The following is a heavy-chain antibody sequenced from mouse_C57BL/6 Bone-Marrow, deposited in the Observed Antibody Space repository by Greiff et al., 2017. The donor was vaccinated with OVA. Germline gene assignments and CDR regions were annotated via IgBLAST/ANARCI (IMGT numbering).Heavy chain of an antibody. Sequence: VQVVESGAELARPGASVKLSCKASGYTLTSYGISWAKQRTGQGFEWIGEIYPRSGNTYYNEKFKGKATLTADKSSSTAYMELRSLTSEDSAVYFCALTQYFDVWGTGTTVTVSS. J-gene: IGHJ1*03. CDR1: GYTLTSYG. CDR2: IYPRSGNT. D-gene: IGHD4-1*01. V-gene: IGHV1-81*01. CDR3: ALTQYFDV.